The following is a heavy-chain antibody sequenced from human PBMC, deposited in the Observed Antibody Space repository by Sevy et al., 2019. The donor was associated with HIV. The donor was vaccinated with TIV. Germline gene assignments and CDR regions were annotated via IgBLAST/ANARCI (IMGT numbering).Heavy chain of an antibody. Sequence: GGSLRLSCEVSGLSVTNNGMHWVRQAPGKGLEWVSVIYSGGSTYYADSVKGRFTISRDNSKNTLYLQMNSLRAEDTAVYYCARGIAAALFQHWGQGTLVTVSS. J-gene: IGHJ1*01. CDR2: IYSGGST. D-gene: IGHD6-13*01. V-gene: IGHV3-53*01. CDR1: GLSVTNNG. CDR3: ARGIAAALFQH.